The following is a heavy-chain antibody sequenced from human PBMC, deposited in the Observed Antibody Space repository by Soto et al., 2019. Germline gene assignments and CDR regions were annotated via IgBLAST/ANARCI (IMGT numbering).Heavy chain of an antibody. CDR2: ISGSGGST. Sequence: GGSLRLSCAASGFTFSSYAMSWVRQAPGKGLEWVSAISGSGGSTYYADSVKGRFTISRDNSKNTLYLQMNSLRAEDTAVYYWAKAEYSSGWYVVPYYFDYWGQGTLVTVSS. CDR3: AKAEYSSGWYVVPYYFDY. J-gene: IGHJ4*02. V-gene: IGHV3-23*01. CDR1: GFTFSSYA. D-gene: IGHD6-19*01.